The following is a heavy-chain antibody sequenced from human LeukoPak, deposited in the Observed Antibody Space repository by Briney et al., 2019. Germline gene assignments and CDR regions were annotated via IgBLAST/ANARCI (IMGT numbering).Heavy chain of an antibody. CDR1: GFTFSSYA. J-gene: IGHJ4*02. V-gene: IGHV3-23*01. D-gene: IGHD3-10*01. CDR3: AKVTLLWFGESNFDY. CDR2: ISGSGGST. Sequence: PGGSLRLSCAASGFTFSSYAMSWVRQAPGEGLEWVSAISGSGGSTYYADSVKGRFTISRDNSKNTLYLQMNSLRAEDTAVYYCAKVTLLWFGESNFDYWGQGTLVTVSS.